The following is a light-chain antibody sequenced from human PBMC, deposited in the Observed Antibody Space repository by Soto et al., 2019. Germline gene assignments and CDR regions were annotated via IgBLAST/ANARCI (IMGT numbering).Light chain of an antibody. CDR1: QGISNY. CDR3: QKYNSAPLT. J-gene: IGKJ1*01. V-gene: IGKV1-27*01. Sequence: DIQMTQSPSSLSASVGDRVTITCRASQGISNYLAWYQQKPGKVPKLLIYAASTLQSGVPSRFSGRGSGTDFTLTISSLLPEDVATYYCQKYNSAPLTFGQGTKVEIK. CDR2: AAS.